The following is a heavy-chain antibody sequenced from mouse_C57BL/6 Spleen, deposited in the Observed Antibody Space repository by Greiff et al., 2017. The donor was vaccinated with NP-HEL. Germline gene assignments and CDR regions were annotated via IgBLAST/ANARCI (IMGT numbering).Heavy chain of an antibody. CDR1: GFNIKNTY. Sequence: VHVKQSVAELVRPGASVKLSCTASGFNIKNTYMHWVKQRPEQGLEWIGRIDPANGNTKYAPKFQGKATITADTSSNTAYLQLSSLTSEDTAIYYCARAYYSNYNYFYAMDYWGQGTSVTVSS. D-gene: IGHD2-5*01. CDR3: ARAYYSNYNYFYAMDY. V-gene: IGHV14-3*01. CDR2: IDPANGNT. J-gene: IGHJ4*01.